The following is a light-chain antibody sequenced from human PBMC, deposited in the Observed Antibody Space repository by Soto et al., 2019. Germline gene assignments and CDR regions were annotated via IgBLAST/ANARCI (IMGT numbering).Light chain of an antibody. Sequence: DIVLTQSPATLSLSPGERATISCRASQSVGTYLVWYQQKPGQAPRLLIYDASNRATGIPARFSGSGSGTDFTLTISSLESEDFAVYYCQQRSYWPRTFGQGTKV. V-gene: IGKV3-11*01. CDR3: QQRSYWPRT. J-gene: IGKJ1*01. CDR1: QSVGTY. CDR2: DAS.